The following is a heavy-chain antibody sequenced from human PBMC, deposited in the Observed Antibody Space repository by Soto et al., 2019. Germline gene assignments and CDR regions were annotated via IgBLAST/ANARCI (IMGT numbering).Heavy chain of an antibody. J-gene: IGHJ4*02. D-gene: IGHD6-13*01. CDR2: IYSGGST. CDR3: ARSSSWRYYFDY. V-gene: IGHV3-53*01. Sequence: GGSLRLSCAASGFTVSSNYMIWVRQAPGKGLEWVSVIYSGGSTYYADSVKGRFTISRDNSKNTLYLQMNSLRAEDTAVYYCARSSSWRYYFDYWGQGTLVTVSS. CDR1: GFTVSSNY.